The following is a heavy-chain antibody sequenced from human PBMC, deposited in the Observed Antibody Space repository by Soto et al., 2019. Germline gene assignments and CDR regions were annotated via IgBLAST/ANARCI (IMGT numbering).Heavy chain of an antibody. J-gene: IGHJ6*03. V-gene: IGHV5-51*01. CDR1: GYSFTSYW. Sequence: PGASLKISWKGSGYSFTSYWIGWVRQMPGKGLEWMGIIYPGDSDTRYSPSFQGQVTISADKSISTAYLQWSSLKASDTAMYFCARGGDYYYYYMDVCGKGTTVTVSS. CDR2: IYPGDSDT. CDR3: ARGGDYYYYYMDV.